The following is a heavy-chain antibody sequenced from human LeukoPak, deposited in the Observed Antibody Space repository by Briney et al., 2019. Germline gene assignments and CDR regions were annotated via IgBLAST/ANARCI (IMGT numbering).Heavy chain of an antibody. D-gene: IGHD4/OR15-4a*01. V-gene: IGHV3-30*04. CDR3: AREDGYGATYYLDY. J-gene: IGHJ4*02. Sequence: TGGSLRLSCAASGFNFKSYSMHWVRQAPGKGLEWLAVITYDGNNKYYADSVKGRVTLSRDNPKKTLYLQMDTLIGEDTAVYYCAREDGYGATYYLDYWGQGTLVTVSS. CDR1: GFNFKSYS. CDR2: ITYDGNNK.